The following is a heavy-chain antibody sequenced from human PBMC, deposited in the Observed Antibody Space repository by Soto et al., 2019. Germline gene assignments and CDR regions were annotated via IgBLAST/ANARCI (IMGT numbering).Heavy chain of an antibody. CDR1: GYTFTSYY. CDR2: INPNGGST. V-gene: IGHV1-46*03. D-gene: IGHD3-10*01. CDR3: SRGLGSGDY. Sequence: QVQLVQSGAEVKIPGASVTVSCRASGYTFTSYYIHWVRQAPGQGLEWMAIINPNGGSTNYAQRYQGRVTVTRDTSTSIVYMELSSLRSEDTAVYYCSRGLGSGDYWGQGTLVTVSS. J-gene: IGHJ4*02.